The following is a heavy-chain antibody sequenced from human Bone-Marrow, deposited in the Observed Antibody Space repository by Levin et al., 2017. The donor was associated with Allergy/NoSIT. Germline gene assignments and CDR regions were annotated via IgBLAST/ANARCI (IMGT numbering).Heavy chain of an antibody. D-gene: IGHD3-22*01. CDR3: AKEIMGYSVGYDYYGMDV. CDR1: GFIFRDYA. V-gene: IGHV3-23*01. J-gene: IGHJ6*02. CDR2: ISGSGTNT. Sequence: GGSLRLSCAASGFIFRDYAMSWVRQAPGKGLEWVSAISGSGTNTYYADSVKGRFTISRDNSKNTLYLQMNSLRAEDTALYYCAKEIMGYSVGYDYYGMDVWGQGTTVTVSS.